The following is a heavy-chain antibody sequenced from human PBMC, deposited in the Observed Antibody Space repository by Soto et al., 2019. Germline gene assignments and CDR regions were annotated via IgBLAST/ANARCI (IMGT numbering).Heavy chain of an antibody. V-gene: IGHV1-69*13. CDR3: ASPGGSSGYYSPEWYYYYGMDV. CDR2: IIPIFGTA. Sequence: SVKVSCKASGGTFSSYAISWVRQAPGQGLEWMGGIIPIFGTANYAQKFQGRVTITADESTSTAYMELSSLRSEDTAVYYCASPGGSSGYYSPEWYYYYGMDVWGQRTTVTVSS. CDR1: GGTFSSYA. J-gene: IGHJ6*02. D-gene: IGHD3-22*01.